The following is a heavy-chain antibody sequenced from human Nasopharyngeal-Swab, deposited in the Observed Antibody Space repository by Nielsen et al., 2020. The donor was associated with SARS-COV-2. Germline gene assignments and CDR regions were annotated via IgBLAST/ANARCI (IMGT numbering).Heavy chain of an antibody. D-gene: IGHD3-16*01. CDR1: GYTFTSYD. Sequence: SVKVSCKASGYTFTSYDISWVRQAPGQGLEWMGGIIPIFGTANYAQKFQGRVTITADESTSTAYMELSSLRSEDTAVYYWSRGGWGGSANWYFDLWGRGTLVTVSS. J-gene: IGHJ2*01. V-gene: IGHV1-69*13. CDR3: SRGGWGGSANWYFDL. CDR2: IIPIFGTA.